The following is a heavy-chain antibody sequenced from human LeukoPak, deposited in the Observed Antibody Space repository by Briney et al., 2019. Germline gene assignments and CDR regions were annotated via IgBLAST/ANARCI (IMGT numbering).Heavy chain of an antibody. J-gene: IGHJ4*02. Sequence: ASVKVSCKASGYTFTGYYMHWVRQAPGQGLEWMGWISAYNGNTNYAQKLQGRVTMTTDTSTSTAYMELRSLRSDDTAVYYCASGSPGHFDYWGQGTLVTVSS. D-gene: IGHD1-26*01. V-gene: IGHV1-18*04. CDR2: ISAYNGNT. CDR3: ASGSPGHFDY. CDR1: GYTFTGYY.